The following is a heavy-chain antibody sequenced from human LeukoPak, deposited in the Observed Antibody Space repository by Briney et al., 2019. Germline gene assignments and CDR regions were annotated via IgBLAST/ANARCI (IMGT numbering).Heavy chain of an antibody. CDR3: ARDKYDFWSGYLYGMDV. Sequence: ASVKVSCKASGYTFTSYGISWVRQAPGQGLEWMGWISAYNGNTNYAQKLQGRVTMTTDTSTSTAYMELRSLRSDDTAVYYCARDKYDFWSGYLYGMDVWGQGTTVTVSS. D-gene: IGHD3-3*01. CDR2: ISAYNGNT. J-gene: IGHJ6*02. V-gene: IGHV1-18*01. CDR1: GYTFTSYG.